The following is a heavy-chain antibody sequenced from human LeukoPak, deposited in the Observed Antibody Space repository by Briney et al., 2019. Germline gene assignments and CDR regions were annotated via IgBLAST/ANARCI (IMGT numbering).Heavy chain of an antibody. CDR1: GGTFSNYA. D-gene: IGHD3-16*01. Sequence: ASVKVSCKASGGTFSNYAISWVRQAPGQGLEWMGWINTNTGNPMYAQGFTGRFVFSLDTSVSTAYLQISSLKAEDTAVYYCARTPYDYVWGRYRSDYWGQGTLVTVSS. CDR3: ARTPYDYVWGRYRSDY. V-gene: IGHV7-4-1*02. CDR2: INTNTGNP. J-gene: IGHJ4*02.